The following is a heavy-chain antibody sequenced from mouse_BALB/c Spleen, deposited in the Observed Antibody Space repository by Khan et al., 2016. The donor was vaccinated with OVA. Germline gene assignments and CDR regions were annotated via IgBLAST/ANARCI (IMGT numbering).Heavy chain of an antibody. CDR3: ARSGYFAWFAY. CDR1: GFNIKDYY. Sequence: VRLQQSGAEIVRPGALVKVSCKGYGFNIKDYYIHWVKQRPEQGLEWIGWIDPENGETVYDPKFQDKATITADTSSNTAYLQLSSLTSEDPAVYYCARSGYFAWFAYWGQGTLVTVSA. CDR2: IDPENGET. V-gene: IGHV14-1*02. J-gene: IGHJ3*01.